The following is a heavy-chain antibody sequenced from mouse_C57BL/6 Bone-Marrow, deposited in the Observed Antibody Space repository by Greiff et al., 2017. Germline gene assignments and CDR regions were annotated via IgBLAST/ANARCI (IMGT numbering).Heavy chain of an antibody. D-gene: IGHD2-3*01. CDR3: ARAMALPAMDY. V-gene: IGHV5-4*01. J-gene: IGHJ4*01. Sequence: EVQRVESGGGLVKPGGSLKLSCAASGFTFSSYAMSWVRQTPEKRLEWVATISDGGSYTYYPDNVKGRFTISRDIAKNNLYLQMSHLKSEDTAMYYCARAMALPAMDYWGQGTSVTVSS. CDR1: GFTFSSYA. CDR2: ISDGGSYT.